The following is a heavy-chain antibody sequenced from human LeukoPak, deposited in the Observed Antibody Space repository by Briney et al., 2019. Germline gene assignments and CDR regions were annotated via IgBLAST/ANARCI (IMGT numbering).Heavy chain of an antibody. J-gene: IGHJ4*02. V-gene: IGHV3-30*18. CDR1: GFTFSSYG. CDR2: ITYDGSNR. D-gene: IGHD3-3*01. Sequence: PGGSLRLSCAASGFTFSSYGMHWVRQAPGKGLEWVAVITYDGSNRYYADSVKGRFTISRDNSKNTLYLQMNSLRAEDTAVYYCAKSTFVVFWSGALDYWGQGTLVTVSS. CDR3: AKSTFVVFWSGALDY.